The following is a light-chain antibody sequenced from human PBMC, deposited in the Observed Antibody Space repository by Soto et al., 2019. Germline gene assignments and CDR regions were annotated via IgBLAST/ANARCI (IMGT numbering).Light chain of an antibody. Sequence: QSVLTQPPSASGTPGQRVTISCSGSNSNIGSNTVHWYQQLPGTAPRFLIYSDKQRPPGVPERFSGSKSGTSASLAIGGLQSEDEADYYCAAWDDSLNAYVFGTGTKLTVL. V-gene: IGLV1-44*01. CDR3: AAWDDSLNAYV. CDR1: NSNIGSNT. CDR2: SDK. J-gene: IGLJ1*01.